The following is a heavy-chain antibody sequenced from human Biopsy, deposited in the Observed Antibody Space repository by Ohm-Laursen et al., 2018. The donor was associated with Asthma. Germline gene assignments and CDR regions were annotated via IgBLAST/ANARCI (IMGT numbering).Heavy chain of an antibody. CDR1: GFVFSQCG. Sequence: SLRLSCTAPGFVFSQCGMHWVRQGPGKGLEWVALVSSDGHNKYYEDSVKGRFTISRDNSRNRLYLQINRLTVEDSAVYFCARQSGQDYGDSSGFDIWGQGTKVAVAS. D-gene: IGHD3-22*01. J-gene: IGHJ3*02. V-gene: IGHV3-30*03. CDR3: ARQSGQDYGDSSGFDI. CDR2: VSSDGHNK.